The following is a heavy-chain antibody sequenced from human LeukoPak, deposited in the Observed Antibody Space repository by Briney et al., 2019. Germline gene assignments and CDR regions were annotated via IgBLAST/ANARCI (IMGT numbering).Heavy chain of an antibody. D-gene: IGHD6-13*01. CDR3: AKKNMAAAGAFWFDP. CDR2: ISGSGGST. V-gene: IGHV3-23*01. J-gene: IGHJ5*02. Sequence: QSGGSLRLSCAASGFTFSSYTMSWVRQAPGKGLEWVSGISGSGGSTYYADSVKGRFTISRDNSKNTLYLQMNSLRAEDTAVYYCAKKNMAAAGAFWFDPWGQGTLVTVSS. CDR1: GFTFSSYT.